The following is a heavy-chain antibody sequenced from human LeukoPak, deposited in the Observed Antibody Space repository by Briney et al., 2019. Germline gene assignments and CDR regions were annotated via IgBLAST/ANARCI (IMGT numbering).Heavy chain of an antibody. CDR2: ISGSGGST. D-gene: IGHD3/OR15-3a*01. Sequence: GGSLRLSCAASGFTFSSYAMSWVRQAPGKGLEWVSAISGSGGSTYYADSVKGRFTISRDNSKNTLYLQMNSLRAEDTAVYYCAKVSYDISTGYYTSYYFDYWGQGALVTVSS. CDR3: AKVSYDISTGYYTSYYFDY. V-gene: IGHV3-23*01. CDR1: GFTFSSYA. J-gene: IGHJ4*02.